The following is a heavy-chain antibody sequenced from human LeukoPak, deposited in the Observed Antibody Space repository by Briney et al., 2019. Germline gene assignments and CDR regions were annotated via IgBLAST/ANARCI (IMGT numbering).Heavy chain of an antibody. J-gene: IGHJ4*02. CDR2: IYTSGST. CDR1: AGSISSYY. V-gene: IGHV4-4*07. CDR3: ARDGYYYDTSGYYYFDY. Sequence: SETLSLTCTVSAGSISSYYWSWIRQPAGNGLEWIGRIYTSGSTNYNPSLKSRVTMSVDTSKNQFSLKLSSVTAADTAVYYCARDGYYYDTSGYYYFDYWGQGTMVTVSS. D-gene: IGHD3-22*01.